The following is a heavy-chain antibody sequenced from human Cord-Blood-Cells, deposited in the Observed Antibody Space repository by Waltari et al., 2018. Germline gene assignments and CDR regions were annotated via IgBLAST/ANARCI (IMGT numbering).Heavy chain of an antibody. CDR2: IIPFLGIA. V-gene: IGHV1-69*10. Sequence: QVQLVQSGAEVKKPGSSVKVSCKASGGTFSSYAISWVRQAPGQGIEWMGGIIPFLGIANYAQKFQGRVTITAYESTSTAYMGLSSLRSEDTAVYYCARDLGAGDLGDYWGQGTLVTVSS. CDR1: GGTFSSYA. J-gene: IGHJ4*02. CDR3: ARDLGAGDLGDY. D-gene: IGHD1-26*01.